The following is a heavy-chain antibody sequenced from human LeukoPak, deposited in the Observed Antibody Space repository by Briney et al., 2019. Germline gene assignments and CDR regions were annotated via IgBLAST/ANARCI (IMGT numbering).Heavy chain of an antibody. CDR2: ISGDGGST. Sequence: PGGSLRLSCAASGFTFDDYAMHWVRQAPGKGLEWVFLISGDGGSTYYADSVKGRFTISRDNSKNSLYLRMNSLRTEDTSLYYCAKDIGPDPNGSDYWGQGTLVTVSS. V-gene: IGHV3-43*02. J-gene: IGHJ4*02. CDR3: AKDIGPDPNGSDY. D-gene: IGHD1-1*01. CDR1: GFTFDDYA.